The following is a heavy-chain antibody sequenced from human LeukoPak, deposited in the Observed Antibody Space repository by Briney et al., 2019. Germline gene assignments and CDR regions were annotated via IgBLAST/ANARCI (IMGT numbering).Heavy chain of an antibody. CDR2: INPSGGST. CDR1: GYTFTSYY. V-gene: IGHV1-46*01. Sequence: ASVKVSCKASGYTFTSYYMRWVRQAPGQGLEWMGIINPSGGSTSYAQKFQGRVTMTRGTSTSTVYMELSSLRSEDTAVYYCARGEGWELYWGYYFDYWGQGTLVTVSS. CDR3: ARGEGWELYWGYYFDY. D-gene: IGHD1-26*01. J-gene: IGHJ4*02.